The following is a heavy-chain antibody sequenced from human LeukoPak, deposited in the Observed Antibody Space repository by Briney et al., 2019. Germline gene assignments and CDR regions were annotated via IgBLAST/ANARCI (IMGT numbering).Heavy chain of an antibody. CDR3: ARDNDYGDSILTFDY. J-gene: IGHJ4*02. CDR2: ISAYNGNT. D-gene: IGHD4-17*01. CDR1: GYTFTSYG. Sequence: GASVKVSCKASGYTFTSYGISWVRQAPGQGLEWMRWISAYNGNTNYAQKLQGRVTMTTDTSTSTAYMELRSLRSDDTAVYYCARDNDYGDSILTFDYWGQGTLVTVSS. V-gene: IGHV1-18*01.